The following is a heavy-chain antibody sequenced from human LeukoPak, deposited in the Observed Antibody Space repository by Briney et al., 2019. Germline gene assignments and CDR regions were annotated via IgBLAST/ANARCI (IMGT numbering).Heavy chain of an antibody. CDR1: GGTFSSYA. V-gene: IGHV1-69*04. Sequence: SVKVSCKASGGTFSSYAISWVRQAPGQGLEWMGRIIPILGIANYAQKFQGRVTITADESTSTAYMELSSLRSEDTAVYYCARDPFWSRNEGYYYYMDVWGKGTTVTVSS. CDR3: ARDPFWSRNEGYYYYMDV. D-gene: IGHD1-1*01. J-gene: IGHJ6*03. CDR2: IIPILGIA.